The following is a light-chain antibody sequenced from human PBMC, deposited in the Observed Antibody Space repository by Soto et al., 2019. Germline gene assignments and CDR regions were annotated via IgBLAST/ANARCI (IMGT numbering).Light chain of an antibody. V-gene: IGLV1-44*01. CDR1: SSNIGGNT. CDR2: TNN. J-gene: IGLJ1*01. CDR3: AAWDDILNGFV. Sequence: QSVLTQPPSASGTPGQRVTISCSGGSSNIGGNTVNWYQQLPGAAPKLLIYTNNQRPSGVPDRFSGSKSGTSASLAISGLQSEDEADYYCAAWDDILNGFVFGTGTKVNVL.